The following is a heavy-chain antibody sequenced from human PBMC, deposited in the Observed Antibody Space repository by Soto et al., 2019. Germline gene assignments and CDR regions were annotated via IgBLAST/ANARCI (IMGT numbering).Heavy chain of an antibody. J-gene: IGHJ5*02. CDR2: INIGNGNT. V-gene: IGHV1-3*04. Sequence: ASVKVSCKASGYTFTYYPIHWVRQAPGQRLEWMGWINIGNGNTASSQKFQDRVTITRETSPSTAYMELTSLRSEDTAVYYCAREPLWGGRCYENYFDPWGQGTLVTVSS. D-gene: IGHD2-15*01. CDR1: GYTFTYYP. CDR3: AREPLWGGRCYENYFDP.